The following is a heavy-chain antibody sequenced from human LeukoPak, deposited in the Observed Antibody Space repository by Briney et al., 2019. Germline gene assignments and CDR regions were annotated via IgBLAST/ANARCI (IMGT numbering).Heavy chain of an antibody. J-gene: IGHJ4*02. Sequence: GGSLRLSCAASGFTFSSYSMNWVRQAPGKGLEWVSSISSSSSYIYYADSVKGRFTIYRDNAKNSLYLQMNSLRAEDTAVYYCARVQDSSSWYSTANFDYWGQGTLVTVSS. CDR2: ISSSSSYI. V-gene: IGHV3-21*01. D-gene: IGHD6-13*01. CDR1: GFTFSSYS. CDR3: ARVQDSSSWYSTANFDY.